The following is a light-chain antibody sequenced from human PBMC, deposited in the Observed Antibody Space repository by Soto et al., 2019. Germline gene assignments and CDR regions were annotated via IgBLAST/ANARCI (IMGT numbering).Light chain of an antibody. CDR1: QDIRNS. Sequence: AVQVTQSPSYLSASVGDRVTITCRTSQDIRNSLGWYQHKPGKAPKLLIYGASTLQSGVPSRFAGSGSGTDFTLTISGLQPEDSASYFCLQYRTHFWTFGQGTKVEVK. CDR2: GAS. J-gene: IGKJ1*01. V-gene: IGKV1-6*01. CDR3: LQYRTHFWT.